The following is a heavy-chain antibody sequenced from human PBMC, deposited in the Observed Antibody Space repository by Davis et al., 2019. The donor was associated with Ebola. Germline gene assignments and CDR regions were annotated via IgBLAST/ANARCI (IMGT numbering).Heavy chain of an antibody. D-gene: IGHD3-3*01. Sequence: PGGSLRLSCAASGFTFSSYAMHWVRQAPGKGLEWVAVIWYDGSNKYYADSVKGRFTISRDNSKNTLYLQMNSLRAEDTAVYYCARDARITIFGVVITYNWFDPWGQGTLVTVSS. CDR3: ARDARITIFGVVITYNWFDP. CDR2: IWYDGSNK. J-gene: IGHJ5*02. CDR1: GFTFSSYA. V-gene: IGHV3-30*04.